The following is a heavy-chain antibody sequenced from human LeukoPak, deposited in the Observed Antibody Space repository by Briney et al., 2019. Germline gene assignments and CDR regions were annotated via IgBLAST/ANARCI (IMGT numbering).Heavy chain of an antibody. CDR1: GGSISSGSYY. V-gene: IGHV4-61*02. D-gene: IGHD3-22*01. CDR3: AAQYYYDSSGYSYFDY. Sequence: KSSETLSLTCTVSGGSISSGSYYWSWIRQPAGKGLEWMGRIYTSGSTNYNPSLKSRVTISVDTSKNQFSLKLSSVTAADTAVYYCAAQYYYDSSGYSYFDYWGQGTLVTVSS. CDR2: IYTSGST. J-gene: IGHJ4*02.